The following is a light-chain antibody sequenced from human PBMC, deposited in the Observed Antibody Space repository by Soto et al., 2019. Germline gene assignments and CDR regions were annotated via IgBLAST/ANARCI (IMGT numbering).Light chain of an antibody. V-gene: IGLV2-14*01. Sequence: QSALTQPASVSGSPGQSITISCTGTTNDVGGYNYVSWYQQHPGKATKLLIFEVSSRPSGVSNRFSGSKSGNTASLTISALQAEDEADYFCNSYTSSTSRPYVFGTGTKVTVL. J-gene: IGLJ1*01. CDR2: EVS. CDR1: TNDVGGYNY. CDR3: NSYTSSTSRPYV.